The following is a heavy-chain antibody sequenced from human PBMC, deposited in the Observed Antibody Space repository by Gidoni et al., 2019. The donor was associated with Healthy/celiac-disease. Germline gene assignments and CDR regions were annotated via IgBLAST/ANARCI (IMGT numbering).Heavy chain of an antibody. CDR3: AREVEGYSSGWYLRTNWFDP. CDR1: GDSVSSNSAA. J-gene: IGHJ5*02. Sequence: QVQLQQSGPGLVKPSQTLSLTCAISGDSVSSNSAAWNWIRQSPSRGLEWLGRTYYRSKWYNDYAVSVKSRITINPDTSKNQFSLQLNSVTPEDTAVYYCAREVEGYSSGWYLRTNWFDPWGQGTLVTVSS. D-gene: IGHD6-19*01. V-gene: IGHV6-1*01. CDR2: TYYRSKWYN.